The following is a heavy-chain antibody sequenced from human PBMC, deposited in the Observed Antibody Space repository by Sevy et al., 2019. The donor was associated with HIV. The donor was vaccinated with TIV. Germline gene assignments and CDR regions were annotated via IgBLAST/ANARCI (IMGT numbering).Heavy chain of an antibody. J-gene: IGHJ4*02. Sequence: GESLKISCAASGFTFSSYAMHWVRQAPGKGLEWVAVISYDGSNKYYADSVKGRFTISRDNSKNTLYLQMNSLRAEDTAVYYCARKENYYDSSGLIDYWGQGTLVTVSS. CDR3: ARKENYYDSSGLIDY. CDR1: GFTFSSYA. V-gene: IGHV3-30-3*01. D-gene: IGHD3-22*01. CDR2: ISYDGSNK.